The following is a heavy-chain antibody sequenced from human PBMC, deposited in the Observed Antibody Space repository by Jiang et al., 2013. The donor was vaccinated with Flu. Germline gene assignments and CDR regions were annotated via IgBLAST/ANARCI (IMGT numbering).Heavy chain of an antibody. CDR3: ARSVDTAMATWNY. V-gene: IGHV1-69*01. Sequence: SVKVPCKASGGTFSSYAISWVRQAPGQGLEWMGGIIPIFGTANYAQKFQGRVTITADESTSTAYMELSSLRSEDTAVYYCARSVDTAMATWNYWGQGTLVTVSS. CDR2: IIPIFGTA. D-gene: IGHD5-18*01. J-gene: IGHJ4*02. CDR1: GGTFSSYA.